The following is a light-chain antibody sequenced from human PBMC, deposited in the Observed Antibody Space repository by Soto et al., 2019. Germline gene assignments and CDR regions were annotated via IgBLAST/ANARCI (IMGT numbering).Light chain of an antibody. CDR1: SSNVGGYNY. CDR3: CSYVGTYTSYV. J-gene: IGLJ1*01. CDR2: DVT. V-gene: IGLV2-11*01. Sequence: QSVLTQPRSVSGSPGQSVTISCTGTSSNVGGYNYVSWFQQHPGKVPKLLIYDVTKRPSGVPDRFSGSKSGNTASLTISGLQAEDEADYYCCSYVGTYTSYVFGTGTKVTVL.